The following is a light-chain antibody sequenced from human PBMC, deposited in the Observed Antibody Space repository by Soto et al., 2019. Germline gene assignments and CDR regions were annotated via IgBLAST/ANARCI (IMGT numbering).Light chain of an antibody. CDR1: SSNVGGRNY. J-gene: IGLJ2*01. CDR2: KTD. CDR3: ASWDDSLSGVL. Sequence: QAVVTQPPSASGTPGQRVTISCSGSSSNVGGRNYVFWYHQLPGTAPRLLIYKTDQRPSGVPDRFSASRSGSSASLAISGLRSEDEGDYYCASWDDSLSGVLFGGGTKVTVL. V-gene: IGLV1-47*01.